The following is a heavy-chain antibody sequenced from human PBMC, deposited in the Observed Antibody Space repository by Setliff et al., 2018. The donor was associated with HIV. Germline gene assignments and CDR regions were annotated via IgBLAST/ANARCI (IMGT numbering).Heavy chain of an antibody. V-gene: IGHV4-59*01. CDR3: ARGGRSDGYHIAS. CDR1: GGSISSYF. CDR2: IYRYGSP. J-gene: IGHJ4*02. D-gene: IGHD2-15*01. Sequence: PSETLSLTCTVSGGSISSYFWTWIRQSPEKGLEWIGYIYRYGSPNYNPSLQSRVTLSVDTSKNQFSLTLTSVTAADTAVYYCARGGRSDGYHIASWGQGILVTVPQ.